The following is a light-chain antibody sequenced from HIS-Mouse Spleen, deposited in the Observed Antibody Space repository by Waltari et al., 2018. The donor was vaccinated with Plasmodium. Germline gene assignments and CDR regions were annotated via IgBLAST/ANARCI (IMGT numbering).Light chain of an antibody. J-gene: IGKJ2*01. Sequence: EIVLTQSPGTLSLSPGERATLHCRASQSVSSSYLAWYQQKPGQAPRRLIYGASSRATGIPDRFSGSGSGTDFTLTISRLEPEDFAVYYCQQYGSSPYTFGQGTKLEIK. CDR3: QQYGSSPYT. V-gene: IGKV3-20*01. CDR2: GAS. CDR1: QSVSSSY.